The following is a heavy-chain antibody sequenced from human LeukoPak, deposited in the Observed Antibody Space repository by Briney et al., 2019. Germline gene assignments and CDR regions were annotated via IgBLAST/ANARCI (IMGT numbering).Heavy chain of an antibody. CDR3: AKDRPTVYSSSWLHFLDS. Sequence: PGGSLRLSCAASGFTFSSYEMNWVRQAPGKGLEWVSYISSSGSTKHYADSVKGRFTISRDNAKNSLYLQMNSLRADDTAVYYCAKDRPTVYSSSWLHFLDSWGQGTLVTVSS. CDR1: GFTFSSYE. J-gene: IGHJ4*02. D-gene: IGHD6-13*01. V-gene: IGHV3-48*03. CDR2: ISSSGSTK.